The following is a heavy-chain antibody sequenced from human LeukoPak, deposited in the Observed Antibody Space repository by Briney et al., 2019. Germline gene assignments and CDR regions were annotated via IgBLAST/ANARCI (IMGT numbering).Heavy chain of an antibody. J-gene: IGHJ4*02. CDR2: VDGGGGGT. D-gene: IGHD6-13*01. V-gene: IGHV3-23*01. CDR3: AKQSAGSAAWYSLHYDF. Sequence: GGSLRLSCAASGFTLSSYAMTWVRQAPGRGLEWVSSVDGGGGGTYYTDSAKGRFTISRDNSKDTLYLQMNGLRAEDTAVYFCAKQSAGSAAWYSLHYDFWGQGTLVTVSS. CDR1: GFTLSSYA.